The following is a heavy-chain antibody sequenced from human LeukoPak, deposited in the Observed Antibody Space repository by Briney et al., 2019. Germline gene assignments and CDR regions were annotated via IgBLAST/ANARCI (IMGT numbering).Heavy chain of an antibody. CDR1: GYTFTSCD. J-gene: IGHJ6*02. D-gene: IGHD3-10*01. CDR2: MNPNSGNT. V-gene: IGHV1-8*01. CDR3: ALRGAYYYGMDV. Sequence: ASVKVSCKASGYTFTSCDINWVRQATGQGLEWMGWMNPNSGNTGYAQKFQGRVTMTRNTSISTAYMELSSLRSEDTAVYYCALRGAYYYGMDVWGQGTTVTVSS.